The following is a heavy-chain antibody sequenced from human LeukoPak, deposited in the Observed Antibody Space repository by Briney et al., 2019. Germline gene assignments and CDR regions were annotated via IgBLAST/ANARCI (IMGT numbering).Heavy chain of an antibody. CDR1: GFTFSSYA. D-gene: IGHD3-10*01. CDR2: ISGSGGST. V-gene: IGHV3-23*01. CDR3: ARDLVRGVSENWFDP. Sequence: GGSLRLSCAASGFTFSSYAMSWVRQAPGKGLEWVSAISGSGGSTYYADSVKGRFTISRDNAKNSLYLQMNSLRAEDTAVYYCARDLVRGVSENWFDPWGQGTLVTVSS. J-gene: IGHJ5*02.